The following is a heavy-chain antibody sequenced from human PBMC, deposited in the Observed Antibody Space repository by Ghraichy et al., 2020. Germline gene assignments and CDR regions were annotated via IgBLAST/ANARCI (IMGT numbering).Heavy chain of an antibody. V-gene: IGHV3-48*02. CDR1: GFTFSSYN. CDR2: ITSSSRFI. CDR3: ARASTVKRFYYYDAMDV. Sequence: GGSLRLSCSASGFTFSSYNMNWVRQAPGKGLEWLSYITSSSRFISYADSVRGRFTISRDNAKNSLDLQINSLRDEDTAVYYCARASTVKRFYYYDAMDVWGQGTTVT. D-gene: IGHD4-17*01. J-gene: IGHJ6*02.